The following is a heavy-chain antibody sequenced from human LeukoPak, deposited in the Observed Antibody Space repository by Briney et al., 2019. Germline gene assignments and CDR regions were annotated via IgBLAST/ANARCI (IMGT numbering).Heavy chain of an antibody. CDR3: ARAGRDIVVVPAAIGYYYYMDV. Sequence: ASVKVSCKASGYTFTSYYMHWVRQAPGQGLEWMGIINPSGGSTSYAQKFQGRVTMTRDMSTSTVYMELSSLRSEDTAVYYCARAGRDIVVVPAAIGYYYYMDVWGKGTTVTVSS. V-gene: IGHV1-46*01. J-gene: IGHJ6*03. D-gene: IGHD2-2*01. CDR1: GYTFTSYY. CDR2: INPSGGST.